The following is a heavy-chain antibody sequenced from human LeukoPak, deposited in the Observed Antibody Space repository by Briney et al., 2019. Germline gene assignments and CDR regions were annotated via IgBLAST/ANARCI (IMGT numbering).Heavy chain of an antibody. D-gene: IGHD2-15*01. CDR3: ARSGSYAAAGDY. CDR2: IYYSGST. CDR1: GVSITSFY. V-gene: IGHV4-59*08. Sequence: SVTLSLTCTVSGVSITSFYWSWIRQPPGKGLEWIGYIYYSGSTNYNPSLKSRVTISLDTSKNQFSLKLSSVTAADTAVYYCARSGSYAAAGDYWGQGTLVTVSS. J-gene: IGHJ4*02.